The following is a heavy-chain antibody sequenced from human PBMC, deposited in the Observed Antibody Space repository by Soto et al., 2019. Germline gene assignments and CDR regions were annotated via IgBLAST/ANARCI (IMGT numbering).Heavy chain of an antibody. Sequence: GGSLRLSCAASGFTFSSYAMNWVRQAPGKGLEWVALISHDGINKYYADSVRGRFTISRDSSTNTLYLQMNSLRAADTAVYYGGRCNSTSCHLGSDYWGQGTLVTVSS. CDR2: ISHDGINK. J-gene: IGHJ4*02. CDR1: GFTFSSYA. V-gene: IGHV3-30-3*01. CDR3: GRCNSTSCHLGSDY. D-gene: IGHD2-2*01.